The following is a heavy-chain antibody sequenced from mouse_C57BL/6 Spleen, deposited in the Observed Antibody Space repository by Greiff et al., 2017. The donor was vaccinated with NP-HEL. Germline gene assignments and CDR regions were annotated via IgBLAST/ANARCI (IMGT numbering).Heavy chain of an antibody. V-gene: IGHV1-61*01. CDR3: ARTWEGAMDY. J-gene: IGHJ4*01. CDR2: IYPSDSET. Sequence: QVHVKQPGAELVRPGSSVKLSCKASGYTFTSYWMDWVKQRPGQGLEWIGNIYPSDSETHYNQKFKDKATLTVDKSSSTAYMQLSSLTSEDSAVYYCARTWEGAMDYWGQGTSVTVSS. D-gene: IGHD4-1*01. CDR1: GYTFTSYW.